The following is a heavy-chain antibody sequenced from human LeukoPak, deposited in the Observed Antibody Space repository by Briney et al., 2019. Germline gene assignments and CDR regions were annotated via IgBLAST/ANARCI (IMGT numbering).Heavy chain of an antibody. CDR3: ARVVYYSGSYHHDY. V-gene: IGHV4-59*01. J-gene: IGHJ4*02. CDR1: GGSISSYY. D-gene: IGHD1-26*01. Sequence: PSETLSLTCTVSGGSISSYYWSWIRQPPGKGLEWIGYIYYSGSTNYNPSLKSRVTISVDTSKNQFSLKLSSVTAADTAVHYCARVVYYSGSYHHDYWGQGTLVTVSS. CDR2: IYYSGST.